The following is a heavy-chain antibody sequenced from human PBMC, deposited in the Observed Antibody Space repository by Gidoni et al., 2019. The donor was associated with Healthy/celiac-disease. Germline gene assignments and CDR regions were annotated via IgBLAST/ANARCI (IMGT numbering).Heavy chain of an antibody. V-gene: IGHV3-11*05. J-gene: IGHJ4*02. CDR1: GFTFSDYY. Sequence: QVQLVESGEGLVKPAGSLGLTCEASGFTFSDYYMSWIRQAPGKGLEWVSYISSSSSYTNYAASVKGRFTISRDNAKNSLYLQMNSLRAEDTAVYYCARGGSSWFFWGQGTLVTVSS. CDR2: ISSSSSYT. CDR3: ARGGSSWFF. D-gene: IGHD6-13*01.